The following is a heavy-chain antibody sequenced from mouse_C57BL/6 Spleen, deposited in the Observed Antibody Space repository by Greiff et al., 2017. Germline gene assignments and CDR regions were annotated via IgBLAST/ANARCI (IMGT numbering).Heavy chain of an antibody. CDR2: IDPSDSYT. CDR1: GYTFTSYW. D-gene: IGHD1-1*01. J-gene: IGHJ2*01. CDR3: ARRYYGSHYCDY. V-gene: IGHV1-69*01. Sequence: QVQLQQPGAELVMPGASVKLSCKASGYTFTSYWMHWVKQRPGQGLEWIGEIDPSDSYTNYNQKFKGKSTLTVDKSSSTAYMQLSSLTSEYSAVYYCARRYYGSHYCDYWGQGTTLTVSS.